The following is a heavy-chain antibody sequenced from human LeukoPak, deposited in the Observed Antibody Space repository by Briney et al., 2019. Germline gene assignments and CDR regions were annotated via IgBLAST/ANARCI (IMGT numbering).Heavy chain of an antibody. V-gene: IGHV3-30*02. CDR2: IRYDGSNK. CDR3: AKDLEYCSSTSCYPNWFDP. Sequence: GGSLRLSCAASGFTFSSYGMHWVRQAPGKGLEWVAFIRYDGSNKYYADSVKGRFTISRDNSKNTLYLQMNSLRAEDTAVYYCAKDLEYCSSTSCYPNWFDPLGQGTLVTVSS. D-gene: IGHD2-2*01. CDR1: GFTFSSYG. J-gene: IGHJ5*02.